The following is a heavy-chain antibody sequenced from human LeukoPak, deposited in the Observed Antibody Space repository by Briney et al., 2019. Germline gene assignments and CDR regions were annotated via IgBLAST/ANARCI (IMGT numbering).Heavy chain of an antibody. D-gene: IGHD3-16*01. CDR2: ISNTGGST. J-gene: IGHJ4*02. Sequence: GGSLRLSCAASGFTFSSNYMSWVRQAPGKGLEWVSAISNTGGSTYYADSVKGRFTISRDSSKHTLNLQLNSLTAEDTAVYYCARVPRAGSPMRYYFDYWGQGTLVTVSS. CDR3: ARVPRAGSPMRYYFDY. V-gene: IGHV3-23*01. CDR1: GFTFSSNY.